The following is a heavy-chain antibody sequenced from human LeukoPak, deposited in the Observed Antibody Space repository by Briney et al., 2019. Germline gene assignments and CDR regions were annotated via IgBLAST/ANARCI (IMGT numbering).Heavy chain of an antibody. D-gene: IGHD4-11*01. CDR3: ARDLTTVSWFDP. Sequence: ASVKVSCKASGYTFTSYAMHWVRQAPGQRLEWMGWINAGNGNTKYSQKFQGRVTITRDTSASTAYMELSSLRSEDTAVYYRARDLTTVSWFDPWGQGTLVTVSS. CDR1: GYTFTSYA. V-gene: IGHV1-3*01. J-gene: IGHJ5*02. CDR2: INAGNGNT.